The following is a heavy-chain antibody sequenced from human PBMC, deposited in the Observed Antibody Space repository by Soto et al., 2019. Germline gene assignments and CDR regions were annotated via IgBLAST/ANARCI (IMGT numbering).Heavy chain of an antibody. J-gene: IGHJ6*03. CDR1: GGSISSGGYY. CDR2: IYYSGST. CDR3: ARGKSYDILTGFYYYYMDV. D-gene: IGHD3-9*01. Sequence: SETLSLTCTVSGGSISSGGYYWSWIRQHPGKGLEWIGYIYYSGSTYYNPSLKSRVTISVDTSKNQFSLKLSSVTAADTAVYYCARGKSYDILTGFYYYYMDVWGKGTTVTVSS. V-gene: IGHV4-31*03.